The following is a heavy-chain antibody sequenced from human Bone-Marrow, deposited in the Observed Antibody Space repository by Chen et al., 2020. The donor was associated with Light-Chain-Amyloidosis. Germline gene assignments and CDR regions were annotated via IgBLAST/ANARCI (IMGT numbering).Heavy chain of an antibody. V-gene: IGHV1-69*01. Sequence: QVQLVQAGAEVKKPGSSLKVSCKASEGTFRTFAISWVRQAPGQGLEWMGGINPMFGTINYAQKFQDRPLFTADVSTGKAYMEMRSLRAEDTAVSFCAMSDGASRAYIYYYDCWGQGSLVAVSS. CDR2: INPMFGTI. CDR3: AMSDGASRAYIYYYDC. J-gene: IGHJ4*02. CDR1: EGTFRTFA. D-gene: IGHD3-16*01.